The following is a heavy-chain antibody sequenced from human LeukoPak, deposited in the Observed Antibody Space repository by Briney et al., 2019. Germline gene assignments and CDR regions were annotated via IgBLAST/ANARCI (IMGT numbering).Heavy chain of an antibody. CDR1: GYTFTSYG. D-gene: IGHD3-22*01. V-gene: IGHV1-18*01. CDR2: IRAYNGNT. CDR3: NRHDSSGYYLDY. J-gene: IGHJ4*02. Sequence: ASVKVSCKASGYTFTSYGISWVRQAPGQGLEWMGWIRAYNGNTNYAQKLQGRVTMTTDTSTSTAYMELRSLRSDDTAVYYCNRHDSSGYYLDYWGQGTLVTVSS.